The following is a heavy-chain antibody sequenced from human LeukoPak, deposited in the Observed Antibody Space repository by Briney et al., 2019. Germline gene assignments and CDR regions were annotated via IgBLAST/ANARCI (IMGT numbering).Heavy chain of an antibody. D-gene: IGHD2-15*01. Sequence: SETLSLTCAVYGGSFSGYYWSWIRQPPGKGLEWIGEINHSGSTNYNPSLKSRVTISVDTSKNQFSLKLSAATEAHTAVYYCARLTELLGTHWGQGTLVTVSS. J-gene: IGHJ4*02. CDR1: GGSFSGYY. V-gene: IGHV4-34*01. CDR3: ARLTELLGTH. CDR2: INHSGST.